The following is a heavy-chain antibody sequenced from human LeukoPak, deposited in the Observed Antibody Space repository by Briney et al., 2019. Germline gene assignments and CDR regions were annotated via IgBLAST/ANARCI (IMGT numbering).Heavy chain of an antibody. Sequence: GGSLRLSCAASGFTFSSYGMHWVRQAPGKGLEWVAFIRYDGSNKYYADSVKGRFTISRDNAKKSLYLQMNSLRAEDSAVYYCARDPVYYFDSSGYYVYWGQGTLVTVSS. V-gene: IGHV3-30*02. CDR1: GFTFSSYG. CDR2: IRYDGSNK. CDR3: ARDPVYYFDSSGYYVY. D-gene: IGHD3-22*01. J-gene: IGHJ4*02.